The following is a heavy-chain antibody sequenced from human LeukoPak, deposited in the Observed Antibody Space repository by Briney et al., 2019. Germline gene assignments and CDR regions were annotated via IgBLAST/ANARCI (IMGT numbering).Heavy chain of an antibody. CDR2: IIPIFGTA. V-gene: IGHV1-69*13. CDR3: ARDGGGYVRDAFDI. Sequence: SVKVSCKASGGTFSSYAISWVRQAPGQGLEWMGGIIPIFGTANYAQKFQGRVTITADESTSTAYMELSSLRSEDTAVYYCARDGGGYVRDAFDIWGQGTMVTVSS. D-gene: IGHD3-10*02. CDR1: GGTFSSYA. J-gene: IGHJ3*02.